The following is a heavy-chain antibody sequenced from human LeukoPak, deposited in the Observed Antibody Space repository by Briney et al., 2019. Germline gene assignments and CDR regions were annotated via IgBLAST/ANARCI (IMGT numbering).Heavy chain of an antibody. CDR1: GGSISSYY. D-gene: IGHD6-13*01. CDR2: IYYSGST. J-gene: IGHJ6*02. V-gene: IGHV4-59*01. CDR3: ARGRARIAAAGTGAYYYYDMDV. Sequence: NPSETLSLTCTVSGGSISSYYWSWIRQPPGKGLEWTGYIYYSGSTNYNPSLKSRVTISVDTSKNQFSLKLSSVTAADTAVYYCARGRARIAAAGTGAYYYYDMDVWGQGTTVTVSS.